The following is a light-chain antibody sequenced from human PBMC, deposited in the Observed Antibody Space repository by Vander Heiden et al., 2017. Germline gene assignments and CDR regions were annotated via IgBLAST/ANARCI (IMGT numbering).Light chain of an antibody. CDR2: WAS. V-gene: IGKV4-1*01. CDR1: QVVLYSSNNKNY. Sequence: ILMTQSPASLPVSSGERATINCKSSQVVLYSSNNKNYLAWYQQKPGQPPKLLIYWASTRESGVPDRFSGSGSGTDFTLTISSLQAEDVAVYYCQQYYSTPWTFGQGTKVEIK. CDR3: QQYYSTPWT. J-gene: IGKJ1*01.